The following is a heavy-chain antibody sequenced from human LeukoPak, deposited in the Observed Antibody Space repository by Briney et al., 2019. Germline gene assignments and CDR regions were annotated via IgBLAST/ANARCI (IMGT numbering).Heavy chain of an antibody. CDR1: GGSISDAAYY. J-gene: IGHJ4*02. V-gene: IGHV4-31*03. CDR2: IYYSGST. CDR3: ARVATILAKGIRGHFDY. D-gene: IGHD3-3*01. Sequence: SETLSLTCTVSGGSISDAAYYWSCIRQHPGEGLKCIGYIYYSGSTSYNPSLKSRVTISVDTSKNQFSLKLTSVTAADTAVYYCARVATILAKGIRGHFDYWGQGTLVTVSS.